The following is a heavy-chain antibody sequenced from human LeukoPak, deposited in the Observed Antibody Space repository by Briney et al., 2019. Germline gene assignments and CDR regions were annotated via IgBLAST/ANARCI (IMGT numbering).Heavy chain of an antibody. J-gene: IGHJ5*02. CDR1: GGSISSSGYY. CDR3: ARERGDNWNVGP. D-gene: IGHD1-20*01. V-gene: IGHV4-39*07. Sequence: SETLSLTCTVSGGSISSSGYYWGWIRQPPGKGLEWIGTIYHSGSTYYNPSLKSRVTISVDTSKNQFSLKLSSVTAADTAVYYCARERGDNWNVGPWGQGTLVIVSS. CDR2: IYHSGST.